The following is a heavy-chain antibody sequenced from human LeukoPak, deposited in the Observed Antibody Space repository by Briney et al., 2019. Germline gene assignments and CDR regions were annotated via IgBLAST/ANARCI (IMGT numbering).Heavy chain of an antibody. V-gene: IGHV3-30*02. D-gene: IGHD2-2*01. Sequence: GGSLRLSCAASGFTFSSYGMHWVRQAPGKGLEWVAFIRYDGSNKYYADSVKGRFTISRDNSKNTLYLQMNSLRAEDTAVYYCAKSEDRTVVPAAREAFDIWGQGTMVTVSS. J-gene: IGHJ3*02. CDR3: AKSEDRTVVPAAREAFDI. CDR1: GFTFSSYG. CDR2: IRYDGSNK.